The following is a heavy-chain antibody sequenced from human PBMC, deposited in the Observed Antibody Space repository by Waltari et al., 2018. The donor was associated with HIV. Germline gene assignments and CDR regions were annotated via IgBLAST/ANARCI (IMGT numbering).Heavy chain of an antibody. Sequence: EVQLLESGGGLVQPGGSLRLSCAASGFTFSSYAMSWVRQAPGKGLEWVSAISGSGGSTYYADSVKGRFTISRDNSKNTLYLQMNSLRAEDTAVYYCAKVGSSVMITFGGVIAHLDYWGQGTLVTVSS. D-gene: IGHD3-16*02. CDR1: GFTFSSYA. J-gene: IGHJ4*02. CDR3: AKVGSSVMITFGGVIAHLDY. CDR2: ISGSGGST. V-gene: IGHV3-23*01.